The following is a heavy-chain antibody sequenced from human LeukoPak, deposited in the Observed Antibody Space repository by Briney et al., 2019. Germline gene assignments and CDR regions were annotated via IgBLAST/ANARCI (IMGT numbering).Heavy chain of an antibody. Sequence: QSGGSLRLSCAASGFTLSNYAMSWVRQAPGKGLEWVSAVSGRDDSTYYADSVKGRFTISRDNSKNTLYLQMNSLRAEDTAVYYCAKWGDYDILTGYYDSDYWGQGTLVTVSS. D-gene: IGHD3-9*01. J-gene: IGHJ4*02. V-gene: IGHV3-23*01. CDR3: AKWGDYDILTGYYDSDY. CDR2: VSGRDDST. CDR1: GFTLSNYA.